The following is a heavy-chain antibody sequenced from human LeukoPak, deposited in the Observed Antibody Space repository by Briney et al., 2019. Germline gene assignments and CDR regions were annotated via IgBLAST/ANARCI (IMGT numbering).Heavy chain of an antibody. D-gene: IGHD5-18*01. CDR1: GFTFSSYS. V-gene: IGHV3-21*01. CDR2: ISSSSSYI. J-gene: IGHJ5*02. Sequence: GGSLRLSCAASGFTFSSYSMNGVRQAPGKGLEWVSSISSSSSYIYYADSVKGRFTISRDNAKNSLYLQMNSLRAEDTAVYYCARDHGYSYGYGDWFDPWGQGTLVTVSS. CDR3: ARDHGYSYGYGDWFDP.